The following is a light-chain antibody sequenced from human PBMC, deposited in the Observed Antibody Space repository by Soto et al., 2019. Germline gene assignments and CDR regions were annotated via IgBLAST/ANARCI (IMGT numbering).Light chain of an antibody. V-gene: IGLV1-47*01. CDR2: RNN. CDR3: AAWDDSLSAV. J-gene: IGLJ7*01. Sequence: QSVLTQPPSAYGNPGQRVTISCSGSSSNIGSNYVYWYQQLPGTAPKLLIYRNNQRPSGVPDRFSGSKSGTSASLAISGLRSEDEADYYCAAWDDSLSAVFGGGTQLTVL. CDR1: SSNIGSNY.